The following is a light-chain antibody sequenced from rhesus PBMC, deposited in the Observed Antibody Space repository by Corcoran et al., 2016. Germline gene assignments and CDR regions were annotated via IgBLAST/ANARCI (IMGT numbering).Light chain of an antibody. J-gene: IGLJ1*01. V-gene: IGLV2-32*02. CDR2: EVS. CDR1: SSDIGGYKY. CDR3: YSYAGSNTYI. Sequence: QAALTQPRSVSGSPGQLVTISCTGTSSDIGGYKYVSWYQQHPDTAPKLMIYEVSKRPSGVSDRFSGSKSGNTASLTISGLQAEDEADYYCYSYAGSNTYIFGSGTRLSVL.